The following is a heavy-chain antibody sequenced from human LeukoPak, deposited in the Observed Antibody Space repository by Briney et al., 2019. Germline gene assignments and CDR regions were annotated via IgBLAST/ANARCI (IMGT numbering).Heavy chain of an antibody. V-gene: IGHV3-9*01. Sequence: GGSLRLSCAASGFTFDDFAIHWVRQAPGKGLEWVSGITWNSGGIFYADSVKGRFAISRDNAKNSLYLQMNSLRAEDTAVYYCARDYYDSSGPFDYWGQGTLVTVSS. CDR2: ITWNSGGI. CDR3: ARDYYDSSGPFDY. CDR1: GFTFDDFA. J-gene: IGHJ4*02. D-gene: IGHD3-22*01.